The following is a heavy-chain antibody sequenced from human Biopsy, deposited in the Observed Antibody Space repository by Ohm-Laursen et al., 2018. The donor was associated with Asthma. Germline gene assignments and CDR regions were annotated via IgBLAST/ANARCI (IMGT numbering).Heavy chain of an antibody. Sequence: SLRLSCAASGFTFSTYGMHWVRQAPGKGLEWVAYISSRGSNIFYADPVKGRFTISRDNAKKSLFLEMNSLTVEDTAVYFCARGYSTSWYFGYWGQGTLVTVSS. V-gene: IGHV3-48*04. J-gene: IGHJ4*02. CDR2: ISSRGSNI. CDR3: ARGYSTSWYFGY. D-gene: IGHD6-13*01. CDR1: GFTFSTYG.